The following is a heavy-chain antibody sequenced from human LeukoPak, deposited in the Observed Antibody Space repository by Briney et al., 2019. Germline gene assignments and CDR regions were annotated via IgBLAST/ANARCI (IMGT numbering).Heavy chain of an antibody. Sequence: GGSLRLSCAASGFTFSNYWMHWVRQAPGKGLVWVSHSNHDGSRTTYADSVKGRFTISRDKSKNTLYLQMSSLRAEDTAVYYCVKDRRDSSNWYYFDYWGQGTLVIVSS. J-gene: IGHJ4*02. CDR1: GFTFSNYW. V-gene: IGHV3-74*01. CDR3: VKDRRDSSNWYYFDY. CDR2: SNHDGSRT. D-gene: IGHD6-13*01.